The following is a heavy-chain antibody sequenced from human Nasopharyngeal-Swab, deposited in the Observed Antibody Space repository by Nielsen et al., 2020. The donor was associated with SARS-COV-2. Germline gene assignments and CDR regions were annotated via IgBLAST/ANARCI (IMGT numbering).Heavy chain of an antibody. D-gene: IGHD2-2*01. V-gene: IGHV4-4*02. Sequence: VRQAPGKGLEWIGETRHSGSGNYKPALNSRVSMSVDASKNQFSLKLDPVTAADTAVYYCARGGRHGCSSANRPCAIDVWGQGATVTVSS. J-gene: IGHJ6*02. CDR3: ARGGRHGCSSANRPCAIDV. CDR2: TRHSGSG.